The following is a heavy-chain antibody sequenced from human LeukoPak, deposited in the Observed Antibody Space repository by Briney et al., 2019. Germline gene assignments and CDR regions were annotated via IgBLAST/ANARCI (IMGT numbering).Heavy chain of an antibody. V-gene: IGHV1-2*02. CDR1: GHTFIGIY. CDR2: INTNSGET. CDR3: ARGVGTSWFDT. Sequence: ASVRVSCTASGHTFIGIYVHWVRQAPGQGPEWMGWINTNSGETLYARQFQGRVAMTRDTPYTAYLDLTSLTSDDTAVYYCARGVGTSWFDTWGQGTLVSVSS. J-gene: IGHJ5*02.